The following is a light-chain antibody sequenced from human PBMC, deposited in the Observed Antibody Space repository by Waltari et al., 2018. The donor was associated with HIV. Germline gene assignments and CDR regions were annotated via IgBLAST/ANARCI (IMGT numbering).Light chain of an antibody. CDR2: DVS. V-gene: IGLV2-11*01. CDR1: SRDVGSSNY. CDR3: CSYAGMYTWV. J-gene: IGLJ3*02. Sequence: QSSLTQPRSVSGSPGQSVTISCSGTSRDVGSSNYVSWYQQHPGKAPKVIIYDVSKRPSGVPDRFSGSKSGKTASLTISGLQAEDEADYYCCSYAGMYTWVFGGGTKLTVL.